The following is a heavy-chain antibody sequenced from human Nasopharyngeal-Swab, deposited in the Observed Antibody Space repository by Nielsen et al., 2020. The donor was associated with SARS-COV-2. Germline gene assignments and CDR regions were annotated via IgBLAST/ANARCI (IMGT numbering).Heavy chain of an antibody. CDR2: MNQDGSEK. CDR3: VRDSSWAFDS. Sequence: GESLKISCAGSGFIFSSYWMRWARQAPGKGLEWVADMNQDGSEKRYVDSVQGRFTISRDNAKNSLYLQMNSLRAEDTAVYYCVRDSSWAFDSWGQGTLVTVSS. CDR1: GFIFSSYW. D-gene: IGHD7-27*01. V-gene: IGHV3-7*01. J-gene: IGHJ4*02.